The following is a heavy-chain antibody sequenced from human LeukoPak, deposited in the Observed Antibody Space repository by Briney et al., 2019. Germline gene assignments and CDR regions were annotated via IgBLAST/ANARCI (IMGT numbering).Heavy chain of an antibody. CDR2: ISYDGSNK. V-gene: IGHV3-30*03. CDR3: ARMRDFWSGYYNH. Sequence: GGSLRLSCAASGFTFSSYGMHWVRQAPGKGLEWVAVISYDGSNKYYADSVKGRFTISRDNSKNSLYLQMNSLRAEDTAVYYCARMRDFWSGYYNHWGQGTLVTVSS. CDR1: GFTFSSYG. D-gene: IGHD3-3*01. J-gene: IGHJ5*02.